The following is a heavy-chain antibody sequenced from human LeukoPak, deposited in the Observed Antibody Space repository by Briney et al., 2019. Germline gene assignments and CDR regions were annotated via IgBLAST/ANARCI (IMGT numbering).Heavy chain of an antibody. V-gene: IGHV4-30-4*01. CDR1: GGSISSGDYY. CDR2: IYYSGST. Sequence: SQTLSLTCTVSGGSISSGDYYWSWIRQPPGNGLEWIGYIYYSGSTYYNPSLKSRVTISVDTSKNQFSLKLSSVTAADTAVYYCARDHYGGNSYYCYGMDVWGQGTTVTVSS. J-gene: IGHJ6*02. CDR3: ARDHYGGNSYYCYGMDV. D-gene: IGHD4-23*01.